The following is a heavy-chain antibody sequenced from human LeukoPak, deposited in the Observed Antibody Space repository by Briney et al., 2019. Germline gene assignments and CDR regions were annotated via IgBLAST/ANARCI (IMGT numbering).Heavy chain of an antibody. CDR3: ARHEELKTYYYGSGSENWFDP. J-gene: IGHJ5*02. Sequence: GESLKISCKGSGYSFTSYWIGWVRQMPGKGLEWMGIIYPGDSDTRYSPSFQGQVTISADKSISTAYLQWSSLKASDTAMYYCARHEELKTYYYGSGSENWFDPWGQGTLVTVSS. V-gene: IGHV5-51*01. D-gene: IGHD3-10*01. CDR1: GYSFTSYW. CDR2: IYPGDSDT.